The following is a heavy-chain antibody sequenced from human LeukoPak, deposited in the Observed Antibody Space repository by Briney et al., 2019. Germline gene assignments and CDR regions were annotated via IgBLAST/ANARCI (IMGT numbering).Heavy chain of an antibody. CDR1: GGSISSGAYY. D-gene: IGHD2-15*01. J-gene: IGHJ4*02. V-gene: IGHV4-31*03. CDR2: IYYSGST. CDR3: ARLNFRGGSWYPGEH. Sequence: PSETLSLTCTVSGGSISSGAYYWSWIRQHPGKGLEWIGYIYYSGSTYYNPSLKSRVTISVDTYKNQFSLKLSSVTAADTAVYFCARLNFRGGSWYPGEHWGQGTLVTVSS.